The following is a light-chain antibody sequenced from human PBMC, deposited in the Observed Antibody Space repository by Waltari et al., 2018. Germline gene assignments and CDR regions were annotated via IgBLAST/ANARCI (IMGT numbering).Light chain of an antibody. V-gene: IGKV3-20*01. CDR2: HAS. CDR3: QKYESLPAT. J-gene: IGKJ1*01. Sequence: SCRASKSISKYLAWYQQKPGQAPRLLIFHASTRATGIPDRFSGSGSGTDFSLIISRLEPEDFVVYYCQKYESLPATFGQGTKVEIK. CDR1: KSISKY.